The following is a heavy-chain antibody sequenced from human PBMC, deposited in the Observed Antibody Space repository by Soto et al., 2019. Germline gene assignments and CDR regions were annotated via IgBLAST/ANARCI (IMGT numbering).Heavy chain of an antibody. CDR1: GYTFTSYD. D-gene: IGHD6-19*01. CDR3: ARTSGWFDY. CDR2: MNPNSGNT. Sequence: GSVKVSCKASGYTFTSYDINWVRQATGQGLEWMGWMNPNSGNTGYAQKFQGRVTINPDTSKNQFSLQLNSVTPEDTAVYYCARTSGWFDYWGRGTLVTVSS. V-gene: IGHV1-8*01. J-gene: IGHJ5*01.